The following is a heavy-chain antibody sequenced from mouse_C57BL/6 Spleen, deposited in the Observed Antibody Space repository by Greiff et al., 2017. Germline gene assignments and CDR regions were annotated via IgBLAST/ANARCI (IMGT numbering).Heavy chain of an antibody. J-gene: IGHJ2*01. V-gene: IGHV1-54*01. D-gene: IGHD2-4*01. CDR1: GYAFTNYL. CDR3: AREGITTYFDY. CDR2: INPGSGGT. Sequence: QVQLQQSGAELVRPGTSVKVSCKASGYAFTNYLIEWVKQRPGQGLEWIGVINPGSGGTNYNEKFKGKATLTEDKSSSTAYMQLSRLTSEDSAVYFCAREGITTYFDYWGQGTTRTVSS.